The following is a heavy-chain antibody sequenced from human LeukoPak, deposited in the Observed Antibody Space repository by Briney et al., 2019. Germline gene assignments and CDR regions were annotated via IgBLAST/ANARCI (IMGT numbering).Heavy chain of an antibody. CDR3: ARENTGTTRGGLDY. J-gene: IGHJ4*02. V-gene: IGHV3-74*01. D-gene: IGHD1-1*01. Sequence: PGGSLRLSCAASGFIFGSYVMHWVRQPPGKGLEWVSRISHDGSVTNYADSVKGRFTVSRDNAKNSLYLQMNSLRAEDTAVYYCARENTGTTRGGLDYWSQGTLVTVSS. CDR1: GFIFGSYV. CDR2: ISHDGSVT.